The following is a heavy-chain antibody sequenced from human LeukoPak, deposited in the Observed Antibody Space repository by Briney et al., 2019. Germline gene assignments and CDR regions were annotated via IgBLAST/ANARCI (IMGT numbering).Heavy chain of an antibody. Sequence: SETLSLTCTVSGGSISSYYWSWIRQPAGKGLEWIGRIYTSGSTNYNPSLKSRVTMSVDTSKNQLSLKVSSVTAADTAVYYCARDALSDYGDYVGYFDYWGQGTLVTVSS. CDR3: ARDALSDYGDYVGYFDY. J-gene: IGHJ4*02. CDR2: IYTSGST. V-gene: IGHV4-4*07. D-gene: IGHD4-17*01. CDR1: GGSISSYY.